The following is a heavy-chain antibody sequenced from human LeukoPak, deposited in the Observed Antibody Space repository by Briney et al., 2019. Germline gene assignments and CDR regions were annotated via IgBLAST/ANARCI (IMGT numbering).Heavy chain of an antibody. CDR2: IYYSGST. D-gene: IGHD2-2*01. CDR1: GGSISSGDYY. CDR3: ARDEGALGYCSSTSCPRGGFDP. Sequence: SQTLSLTCTVSGGSISSGDYYWSWIRQPPGKGLEWIGYIYYSGSTYYNPSLKSRVTISVDTSKNQFSLKLSSATAADTAVYYCARDEGALGYCSSTSCPRGGFDPWGQGTLVTVSS. V-gene: IGHV4-30-4*01. J-gene: IGHJ5*02.